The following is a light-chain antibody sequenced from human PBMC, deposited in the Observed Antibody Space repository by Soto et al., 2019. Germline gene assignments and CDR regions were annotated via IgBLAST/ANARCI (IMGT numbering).Light chain of an antibody. Sequence: QSALTQPPSASGTPGQRVTISCSGSSSNIGSYIVNWYQQLPGKAPTLLIYSTTQRPSGVPDRFSGSKSGTSASLAISGLQSEDEAHYHCAAWDDSVDGVVFGGGTKLTVL. V-gene: IGLV1-44*01. CDR1: SSNIGSYI. J-gene: IGLJ2*01. CDR2: STT. CDR3: AAWDDSVDGVV.